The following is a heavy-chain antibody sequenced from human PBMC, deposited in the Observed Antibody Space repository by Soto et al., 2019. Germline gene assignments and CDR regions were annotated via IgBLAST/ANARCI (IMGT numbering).Heavy chain of an antibody. D-gene: IGHD2-2*01. J-gene: IGHJ5*02. CDR1: GGSISSYY. Sequence: SETLSLTCTVSGGSISSYYWSWIRQPPGKGLEWIGYIYYSGSTNYNPSLKSRVTISVDTSKNQFSLKLSSVTAADTAVYYCARATIVLVPAAMVSHWFDPSGQGTLVTVSS. V-gene: IGHV4-59*08. CDR3: ARATIVLVPAAMVSHWFDP. CDR2: IYYSGST.